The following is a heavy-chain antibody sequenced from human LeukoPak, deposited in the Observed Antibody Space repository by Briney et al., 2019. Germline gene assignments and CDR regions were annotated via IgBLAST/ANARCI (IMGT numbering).Heavy chain of an antibody. CDR1: GGTFSSYA. V-gene: IGHV1-69*13. CDR3: ATDRRFGELPIDY. D-gene: IGHD3-10*01. CDR2: IIPIFGTA. J-gene: IGHJ4*02. Sequence: SVKVSCKASGGTFSSYAISWVRQAPGQGLEWMGGIIPIFGTANYAQKFQGRVTITADESTSTAYMELSGLRSEDTAVYYCATDRRFGELPIDYWGQGTLVTVSS.